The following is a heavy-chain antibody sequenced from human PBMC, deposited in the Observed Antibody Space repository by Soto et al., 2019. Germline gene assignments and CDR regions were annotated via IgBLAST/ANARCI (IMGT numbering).Heavy chain of an antibody. CDR2: IFFSGNT. J-gene: IGHJ4*02. CDR3: AREGGAGSRQSDY. V-gene: IGHV4-39*02. CDR1: GGSISSSSYY. Sequence: SETLSLTCTVSGGSISSSSYYWGWIRQPPGKGLEWIGNIFFSGNTNYNPSLRGRVTISVDTSMNQFSLKLSSVTAADTAVYYCAREGGAGSRQSDYWGQGTLVTVSS. D-gene: IGHD6-19*01.